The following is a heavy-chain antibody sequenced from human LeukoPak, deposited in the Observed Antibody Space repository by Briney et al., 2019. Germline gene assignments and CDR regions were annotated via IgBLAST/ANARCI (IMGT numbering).Heavy chain of an antibody. V-gene: IGHV4-39*01. CDR2: IYYSGST. CDR3: ARVGVPYFDY. CDR1: GGSISSSSHF. Sequence: SETLSLTCTVSGGSISSSSHFWGWIRQPPGKGLEWIGNIYYSGSTYYNPSLKSRVTISVDTSKNQSSLKLSSVTAADTAVYYCARVGVPYFDYWGQGTLVTVSS. J-gene: IGHJ4*02.